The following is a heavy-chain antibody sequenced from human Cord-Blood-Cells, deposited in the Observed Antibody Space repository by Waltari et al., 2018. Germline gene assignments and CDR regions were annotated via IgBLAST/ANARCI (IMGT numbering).Heavy chain of an antibody. CDR3: ARSRLGSSWYYYYYYMDV. CDR2: ISAYNSNT. J-gene: IGHJ6*03. CDR1: GYTFTSYG. D-gene: IGHD6-13*01. Sequence: QVQLVQSGAEVKKPGASVKVSCKASGYTFTSYGISWVRQAPGQGLEWMGWISAYNSNTNYAQKLQGRVNMTTDTSTSTAYMELRSLRSDDTAVYYCARSRLGSSWYYYYYYMDVWGKGTTVTVSS. V-gene: IGHV1-18*01.